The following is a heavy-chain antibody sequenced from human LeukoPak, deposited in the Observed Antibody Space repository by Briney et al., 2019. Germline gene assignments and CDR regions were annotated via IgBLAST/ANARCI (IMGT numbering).Heavy chain of an antibody. J-gene: IGHJ4*02. CDR3: AKYRHWNGGYDY. CDR1: GFNFNSYA. D-gene: IGHD1-1*01. V-gene: IGHV3-23*01. Sequence: GGSLRLSCAASGFNFNSYAMSWVRQAPGKGLEWVSAISGSGGSTYYADSVKGRFTISRDNSKNTLYLQMNSLRAEDTAVYYCAKYRHWNGGYDYWGQGTLVTVSS. CDR2: ISGSGGST.